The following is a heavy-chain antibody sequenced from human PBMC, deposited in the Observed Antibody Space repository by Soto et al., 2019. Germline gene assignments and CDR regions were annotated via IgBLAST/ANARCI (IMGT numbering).Heavy chain of an antibody. V-gene: IGHV3-30-3*01. D-gene: IGHD3-10*01. CDR2: ISHDGTDK. Sequence: GAALTLSCAACGFAFPPFAFHWVHQAPGEGLEWVALISHDGTDKYYADSVKGRFTISRDNSKNMLYMQLTSLRSEDTAVYFCARHSMAGRFGQLSDWGQGTLVTVS. J-gene: IGHJ4*02. CDR3: ARHSMAGRFGQLSD. CDR1: GFAFPPFA.